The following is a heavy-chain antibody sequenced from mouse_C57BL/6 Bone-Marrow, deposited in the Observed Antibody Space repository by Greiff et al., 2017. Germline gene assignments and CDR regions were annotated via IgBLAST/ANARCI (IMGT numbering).Heavy chain of an antibody. Sequence: EVHLVQSGGGLVQPGGSLKLSCAASGFTFSDYGMAWVRQAPRKGPEWVAFISTFAYSIYYADTVTGRFTISRENAKNTPYLEMSSLRSEDTAMYYCARNDYAWIAYWGQGTLVTVSA. CDR2: ISTFAYSI. CDR3: ARNDYAWIAY. D-gene: IGHD2-4*01. CDR1: GFTFSDYG. J-gene: IGHJ3*01. V-gene: IGHV5-15*01.